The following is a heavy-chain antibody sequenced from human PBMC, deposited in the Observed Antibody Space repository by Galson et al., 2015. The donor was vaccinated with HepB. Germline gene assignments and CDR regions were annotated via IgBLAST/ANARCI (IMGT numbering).Heavy chain of an antibody. J-gene: IGHJ4*02. CDR1: GFTVSSNY. CDR3: AASRSGSYKFDY. CDR2: FYSGGST. Sequence: SLRLSCAASGFTVSSNYMSWVRQAPGKGLEWVSVFYSGGSTYFADSVKGRFTISRDDSKNTLYLQMNSLRAEDTAVYYCAASRSGSYKFDYWGQGTLVTVSS. D-gene: IGHD1-26*01. V-gene: IGHV3-53*01.